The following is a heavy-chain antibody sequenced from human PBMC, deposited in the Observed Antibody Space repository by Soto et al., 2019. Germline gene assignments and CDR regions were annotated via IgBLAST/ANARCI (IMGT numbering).Heavy chain of an antibody. CDR3: ARDPEGRNDFEY. CDR1: GFTFSNYG. J-gene: IGHJ4*02. Sequence: EVQLVESGGGLVQPGGSLRLSCAASGFTFSNYGMNWARQGPERGLEWVTHINAPGETKSYSDSVKGRFTISRDDAKNTLYLQMNSLITDYTAVYYCARDPEGRNDFEYWGRGTLVTVSS. CDR2: INAPGETK. V-gene: IGHV3-48*04.